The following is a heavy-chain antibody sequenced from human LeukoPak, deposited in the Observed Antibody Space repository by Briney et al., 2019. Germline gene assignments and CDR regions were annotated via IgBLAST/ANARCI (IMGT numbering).Heavy chain of an antibody. V-gene: IGHV4-38-2*01. J-gene: IGHJ6*04. CDR1: GYSISSGCY. CDR2: IYHSGST. CDR3: ARRFLLDV. Sequence: SETLSLTCAVSGYSISSGCYWGWIRQPPGKGLEWIGSIYHSGSTYYNPSLKSRVTISVDTSKNQFSLKLSSATAADTAVYYCARRFLLDVWGKGPTVTVSS.